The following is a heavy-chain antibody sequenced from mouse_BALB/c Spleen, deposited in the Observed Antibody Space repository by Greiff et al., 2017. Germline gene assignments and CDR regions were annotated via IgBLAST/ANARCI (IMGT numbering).Heavy chain of an antibody. D-gene: IGHD2-4*01. CDR1: GYSITSDYA. CDR2: ISYSGST. V-gene: IGHV3-2*02. Sequence: DVQLQESGPGLVKPSQSLSLTCTVTGYSITSDYAWNWIRQFPGNKLEWMGYISYSGSTSYNPPLKSRISITRDTSKNQFFLQLNSVTTEDTATYYCARSYYDYFYAMDYWGQGTSVTVSS. CDR3: ARSYYDYFYAMDY. J-gene: IGHJ4*01.